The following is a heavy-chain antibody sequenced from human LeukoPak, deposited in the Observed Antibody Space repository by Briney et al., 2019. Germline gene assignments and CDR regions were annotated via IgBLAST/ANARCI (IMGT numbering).Heavy chain of an antibody. D-gene: IGHD3-9*01. J-gene: IGHJ3*02. CDR3: ARDRETYYDILTGYYTLGDAFDI. CDR2: INRDGSST. V-gene: IGHV3-74*01. CDR1: GFTFSNFA. Sequence: GGSLRLSCAASGFTFSNFAMTWVRQAPGKGLVWVSRINRDGSSTSYADSVKGRFTISRDNAKNTLYLQMNSLRAEDTAVYYCARDRETYYDILTGYYTLGDAFDIWGQGTMVTVSS.